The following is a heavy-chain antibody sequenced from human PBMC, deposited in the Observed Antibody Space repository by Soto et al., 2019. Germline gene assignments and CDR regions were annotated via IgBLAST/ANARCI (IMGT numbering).Heavy chain of an antibody. CDR3: AREIAAAGTYYMDV. Sequence: WGSLRLTCAAAKCTFSSYGMDCIRQAPGKGLEWVAVIWYDGSNKYYADSVKGRFTISRDNSKNTLYLQMNSLRAEDTAVYYCAREIAAAGTYYMDVWVKGTTVTVSS. J-gene: IGHJ6*03. D-gene: IGHD6-13*01. CDR1: KCTFSSYG. CDR2: IWYDGSNK. V-gene: IGHV3-33*01.